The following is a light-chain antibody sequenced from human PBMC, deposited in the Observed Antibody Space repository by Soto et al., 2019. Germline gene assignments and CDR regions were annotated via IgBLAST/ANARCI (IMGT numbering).Light chain of an antibody. Sequence: EVVLTQSPVTLSLSPGERATLSCRASQSFRGLLAWYQQKRGEAPRLLIYDAYNRATGIPPRFSGSGSGTDFTLTISSLDPEDSAVYYCQQRHMWPITFGQGTRLEIK. V-gene: IGKV3-11*01. J-gene: IGKJ5*01. CDR2: DAY. CDR1: QSFRGL. CDR3: QQRHMWPIT.